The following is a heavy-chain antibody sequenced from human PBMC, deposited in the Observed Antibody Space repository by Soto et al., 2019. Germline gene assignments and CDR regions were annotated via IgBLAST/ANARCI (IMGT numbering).Heavy chain of an antibody. CDR2: IIPVFGTA. CDR1: GGTFSKYK. D-gene: IGHD4-17*01. V-gene: IGHV1-69*13. J-gene: IGHJ5*02. CDR3: ARGIKYGDYSTWFDP. Sequence: ASVKVSCKAPGGTFSKYKITWVRQAPGQGLEWMGGIIPVFGTADYAQKFQGRVTITADESTSTAYMELSSLRSEDTAVYYCARGIKYGDYSTWFDPWGPGTLVTVSS.